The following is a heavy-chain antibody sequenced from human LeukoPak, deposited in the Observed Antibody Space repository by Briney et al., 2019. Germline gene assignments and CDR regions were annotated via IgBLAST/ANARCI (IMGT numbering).Heavy chain of an antibody. CDR1: GFTFTGYA. V-gene: IGHV3-30*04. Sequence: GGSLRLSCAASGFTFTGYAMHWVRQAPGKGLEWVAVISYDGSNKYYADSVKGRFTISRDNPKNTLYLQMSSLRAEDTAVYYCATDYGKDPLYFDYWGQGTLVTVSS. J-gene: IGHJ4*02. D-gene: IGHD3-16*01. CDR2: ISYDGSNK. CDR3: ATDYGKDPLYFDY.